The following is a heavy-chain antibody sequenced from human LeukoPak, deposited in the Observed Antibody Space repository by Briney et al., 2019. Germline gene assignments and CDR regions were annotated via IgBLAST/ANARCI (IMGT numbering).Heavy chain of an antibody. J-gene: IGHJ6*03. V-gene: IGHV3-48*01. Sequence: GGSLRLSCAASGFTFDDYAMTWVRQAPGKGLEWVSYISSSSSTIYYADSVKGRFTISRDNAKNSLYLQMNSLRAEDTAVYYCARDSYYDSSGYYFGLDYYYYYYMDVWGKGTTVTVSS. CDR2: ISSSSSTI. CDR1: GFTFDDYA. D-gene: IGHD3-22*01. CDR3: ARDSYYDSSGYYFGLDYYYYYYMDV.